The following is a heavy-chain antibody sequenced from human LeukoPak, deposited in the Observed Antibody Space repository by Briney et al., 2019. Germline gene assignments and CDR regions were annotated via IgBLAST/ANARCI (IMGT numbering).Heavy chain of an antibody. CDR3: ATLLSRERDY. CDR1: GYTFTSYG. V-gene: IGHV1-18*01. Sequence: GASVKVSCKASGYTFTSYGFSWVRQAPGQGLEWMGWINAYNGNTNYAQKLQGRVTMTTDTSTSTAYMELRSLRFDDTAVYYCATLLSRERDYWGQGTLVTVSS. D-gene: IGHD1-26*01. J-gene: IGHJ4*02. CDR2: INAYNGNT.